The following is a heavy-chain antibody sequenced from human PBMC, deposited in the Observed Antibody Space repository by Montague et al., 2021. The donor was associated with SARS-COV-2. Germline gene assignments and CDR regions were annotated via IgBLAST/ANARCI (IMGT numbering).Heavy chain of an antibody. CDR1: GGSISSNICC. CDR2: YCGST. CDR3: ARTRGYDPLFDF. D-gene: IGHD5-12*01. J-gene: IGHJ4*02. V-gene: IGHV4-39*07. Sequence: SETLSLTCTVSGGSISSNICCWGWMPQRPGQERVGIVNYCGSTSYNYTPTRRSTITIDMYKSKYSLQLSFVTAAATAVYYYARTRGYDPLFDFWGRGTLVTVSS.